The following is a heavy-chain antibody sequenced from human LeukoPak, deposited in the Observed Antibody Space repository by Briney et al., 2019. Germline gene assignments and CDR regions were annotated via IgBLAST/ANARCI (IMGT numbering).Heavy chain of an antibody. CDR2: INTDGTAA. CDR1: GFSFSHLW. J-gene: IGHJ4*02. D-gene: IGHD1-1*01. Sequence: GGSLRLSCAASGFSFSHLWMHWARQAPGMGLVWGSQINTDGTAALYADSVKGRFTISRDNAKNTLYLQMNTLRADDTAVYYCAKGSNFAFDNWGQGILVTVSS. CDR3: AKGSNFAFDN. V-gene: IGHV3-74*01.